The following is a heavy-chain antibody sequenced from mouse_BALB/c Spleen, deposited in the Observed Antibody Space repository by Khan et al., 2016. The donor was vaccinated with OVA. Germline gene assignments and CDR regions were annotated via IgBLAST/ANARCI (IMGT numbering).Heavy chain of an antibody. Sequence: EVQLQQSGTVLARPGSSVKMSCKTSGYSFTNYLIHWVKQRPGQGLEWIGDIYPGNSETTYNQKFKDKAKLTADTSASTAYMELSSLKNEDFAVYYCTRGGYSSFAYWGQGTLVTVSA. V-gene: IGHV1-5*01. J-gene: IGHJ3*01. D-gene: IGHD2-12*01. CDR1: GYSFTNYL. CDR3: TRGGYSSFAY. CDR2: IYPGNSET.